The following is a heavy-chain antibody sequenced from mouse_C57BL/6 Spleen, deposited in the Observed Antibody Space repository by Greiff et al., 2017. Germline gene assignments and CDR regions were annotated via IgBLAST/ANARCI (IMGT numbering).Heavy chain of an antibody. Sequence: VQLQQSGPELVKPGASVKISCKASGYTFTDYYMNWVKQSHGKSLEWIGDINPNNGGTSYNQKFKGKATLTVDKSSSTAYMELRSRTSEDSAVYYCALGRIDGNYFDYWGQGTTLTVSS. CDR1: GYTFTDYY. D-gene: IGHD2-3*01. V-gene: IGHV1-26*01. CDR3: ALGRIDGNYFDY. CDR2: INPNNGGT. J-gene: IGHJ2*01.